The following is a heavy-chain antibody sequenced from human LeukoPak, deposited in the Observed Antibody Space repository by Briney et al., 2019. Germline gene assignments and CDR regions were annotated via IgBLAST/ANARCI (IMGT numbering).Heavy chain of an antibody. J-gene: IGHJ5*02. CDR2: INHSGST. CDR1: GGSISSSNW. V-gene: IGHV4-4*02. Sequence: TSETLSLTCAVSGGSISSSNWWSWVRQPPGKGLEWIGEINHSGSTNYNPSLKSRVTISVDTSKNQFSLKLSSVTAADTAVYYCARPYCGGDCYPPSWSQGTLVTVSS. CDR3: ARPYCGGDCYPPS. D-gene: IGHD2-21*02.